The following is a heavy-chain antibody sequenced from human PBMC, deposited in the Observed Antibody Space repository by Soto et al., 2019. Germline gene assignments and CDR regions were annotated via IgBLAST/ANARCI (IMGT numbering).Heavy chain of an antibody. CDR1: GGSISSGGYY. CDR3: ARETPRTYYYDSSGATDY. V-gene: IGHV4-31*03. CDR2: IYYSGST. Sequence: QVQLQESGPGLVKPSQTLSLTCTVSGGSISSGGYYWSWIRQHPGKGLEWSGYIYYSGSTYYNPSLKSRVTISVDTSKNQFSLKLSSVTAADTAVCYCARETPRTYYYDSSGATDYWGQGTLVTVSS. D-gene: IGHD3-22*01. J-gene: IGHJ4*02.